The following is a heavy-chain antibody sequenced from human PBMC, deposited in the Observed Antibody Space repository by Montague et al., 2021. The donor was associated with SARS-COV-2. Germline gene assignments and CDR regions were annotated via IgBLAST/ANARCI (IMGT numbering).Heavy chain of an antibody. Sequence: SLRLSCPASGFTFKNYAMGWVRQAPGKGLEWVSAVSDTGGGTYYADSVKGRFTISRDNGRNSVHLQMNSLRAEDTALYYCAQDDGSGNYYNCLYENWGQGTLVTVSS. CDR1: GFTFKNYA. J-gene: IGHJ4*02. D-gene: IGHD3-10*01. V-gene: IGHV3-23*01. CDR3: AQDDGSGNYYNCLYEN. CDR2: VSDTGGGT.